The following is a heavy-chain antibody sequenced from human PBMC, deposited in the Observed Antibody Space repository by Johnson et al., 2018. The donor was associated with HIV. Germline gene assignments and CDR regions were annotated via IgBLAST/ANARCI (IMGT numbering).Heavy chain of an antibody. CDR3: AKGHHLLSIAARPYNPIDI. V-gene: IGHV3-30-3*01. Sequence: QVQLVESGGGVVQPGRSLRLSCAASGFSFSDSAMHWVRQAPGKGLEWVAVISFDGSTIYYANSVEGRFTISRDNSRDTLYLQMNSLRAEDTAVYYCAKGHHLLSIAARPYNPIDIWGQGTMVTVSS. D-gene: IGHD6-6*01. CDR1: GFSFSDSA. J-gene: IGHJ3*02. CDR2: ISFDGSTI.